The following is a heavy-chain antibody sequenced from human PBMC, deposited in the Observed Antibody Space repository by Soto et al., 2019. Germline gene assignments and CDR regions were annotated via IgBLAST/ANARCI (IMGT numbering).Heavy chain of an antibody. J-gene: IGHJ5*01. CDR3: ARYSIPQGLFDS. Sequence: PSETLSLTCTVSGGSISSGGYYWSWIRQHPGKGLEWIGYIYYSGSTYYNPSLKSRVTISVDTSKNQFSLKLSSVTAADTAVYYCARYSIPQGLFDSWGQGSLVIVSS. V-gene: IGHV4-31*03. CDR1: GGSISSGGYY. CDR2: IYYSGST. D-gene: IGHD2-2*02.